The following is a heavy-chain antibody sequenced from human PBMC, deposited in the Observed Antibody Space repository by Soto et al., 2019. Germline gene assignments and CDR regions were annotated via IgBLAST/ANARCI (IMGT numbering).Heavy chain of an antibody. Sequence: ASVKVSCKASGYSLSDYGISWVREAPGQGLEWMGWISTDNGNTNYAQHLQGRVSMTTDTSTSTAYMDLRSLRSDDTAVYYCARDQGITTFGVYSMYYYGMDVWGQGTTVTVS. CDR3: ARDQGITTFGVYSMYYYGMDV. CDR2: ISTDNGNT. CDR1: GYSLSDYG. V-gene: IGHV1-18*01. D-gene: IGHD3-3*01. J-gene: IGHJ6*02.